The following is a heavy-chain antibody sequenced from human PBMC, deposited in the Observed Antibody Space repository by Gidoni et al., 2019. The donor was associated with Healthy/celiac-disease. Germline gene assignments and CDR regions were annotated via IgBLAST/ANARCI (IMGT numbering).Heavy chain of an antibody. CDR3: AKGYYDSSGYSVWFDY. D-gene: IGHD3-22*01. CDR1: GGSISSSSYY. CDR2: IYYSGSA. Sequence: QLQLQESGPGLVKPSETLSLTCTVYGGSISSSSYYWGWIRQHPGKGLVWIGSIYYSGSAYYNPSLKSRVTISVDTSKNQFSLKLSSVTAADTAVYYCAKGYYDSSGYSVWFDYWGQGTLVTVSS. J-gene: IGHJ4*02. V-gene: IGHV4-39*07.